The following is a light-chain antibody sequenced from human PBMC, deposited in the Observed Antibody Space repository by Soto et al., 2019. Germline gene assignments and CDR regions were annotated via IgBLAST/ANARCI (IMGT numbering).Light chain of an antibody. Sequence: QSVLTQPAPVSGSPGQSITISCTGTSSDVGGYDYVSWYRQHPGKAPKLVIYEVSNRPSGVSNRFSGSKSGNTASLTISGLQAEDEADYYCSSYTSTSTPYVFGTGTKVTVL. CDR3: SSYTSTSTPYV. CDR2: EVS. V-gene: IGLV2-14*01. CDR1: SSDVGGYDY. J-gene: IGLJ1*01.